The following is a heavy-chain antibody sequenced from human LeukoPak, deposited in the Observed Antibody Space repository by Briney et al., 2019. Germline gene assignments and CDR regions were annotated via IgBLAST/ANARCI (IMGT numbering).Heavy chain of an antibody. V-gene: IGHV4-59*01. CDR2: GYYNGSA. D-gene: IGHD2-15*01. J-gene: IGHJ4*02. CDR3: ARKGGHFDY. CDR1: GDSINYYY. Sequence: SETLSLTCTVSGDSINYYYWSWIRQSPGKGLEWIGYGYYNGSAKYNPSLKSRVTISVDMSKNQFSLKVSSVTAADTAIYYCARKGGHFDYWGQGTLVTVSS.